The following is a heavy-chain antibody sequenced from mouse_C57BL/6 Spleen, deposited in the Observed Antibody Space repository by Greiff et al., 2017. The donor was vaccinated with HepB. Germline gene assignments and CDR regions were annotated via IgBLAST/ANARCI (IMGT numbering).Heavy chain of an antibody. CDR2: INPSNGGT. D-gene: IGHD2-4*01. CDR1: GYTFTSYW. CDR3: ARSSSYYDYDKRDYYAMDY. Sequence: VQLQQSGTELVKPGASVKLSCKASGYTFTSYWMHWVKQRPGQGLEWIGNINPSNGGTNYNEKFKSKATLTVDKSSSTAYMQLSSLTSEDSAVYYCARSSSYYDYDKRDYYAMDYWGQGTSVTISS. J-gene: IGHJ4*01. V-gene: IGHV1-53*01.